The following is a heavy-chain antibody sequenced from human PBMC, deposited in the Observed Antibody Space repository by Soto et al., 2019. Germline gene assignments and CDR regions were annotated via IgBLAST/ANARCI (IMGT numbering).Heavy chain of an antibody. Sequence: ASVKVSCKASGYTFTSYGLSWVRQAPGQVLEGMGWISAYNGNTNYAQKLQGRVTMTTDTSTSTAHMDLRSLRSDATAVYYCARSPSGFWLEPWGQGTMVTVSS. CDR1: GYTFTSYG. V-gene: IGHV1-18*04. CDR2: ISAYNGNT. CDR3: ARSPSGFWLEP. J-gene: IGHJ5*02. D-gene: IGHD3-22*01.